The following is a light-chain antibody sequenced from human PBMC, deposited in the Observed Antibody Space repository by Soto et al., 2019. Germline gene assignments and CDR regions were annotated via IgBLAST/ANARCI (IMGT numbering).Light chain of an antibody. Sequence: DIQMTQSPSTLSASVGDRVTITCRASQSISSWLAWYQQKPGTAPKLLIYDASRLESGVPSRFSGSGSGTEFTLTIRRLQPDDFATYYCQQYNSYSRPFGKGTKVEIK. V-gene: IGKV1-5*01. CDR1: QSISSW. CDR2: DAS. J-gene: IGKJ1*01. CDR3: QQYNSYSRP.